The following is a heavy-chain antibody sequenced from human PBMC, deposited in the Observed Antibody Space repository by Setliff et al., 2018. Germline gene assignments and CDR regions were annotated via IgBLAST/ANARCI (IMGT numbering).Heavy chain of an antibody. D-gene: IGHD6-25*01. CDR1: GFPFSIYS. CDR2: ISDRRFHI. V-gene: IGHV3-21*01. J-gene: IGHJ3*02. Sequence: GGSLRLSCAASGFPFSIYSMQWVRQAPGKGLEWVSSISDRRFHIYYRDSVEGRFTISRDNARNFLYLQMNTLRADDTAVYYCARSAANGGHDPFDIWGQGTMVTVSS. CDR3: ARSAANGGHDPFDI.